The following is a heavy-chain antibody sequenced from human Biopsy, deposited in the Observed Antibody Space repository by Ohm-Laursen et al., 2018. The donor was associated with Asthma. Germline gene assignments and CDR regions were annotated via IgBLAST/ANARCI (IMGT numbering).Heavy chain of an antibody. Sequence: PSDTLSLTCNVSGDSMGGSDYSWGWIRQPPGKGLEWIGNVYHSGNTNINPSLQSRVTISVDTSKSQFSLKVSAVTAADTAVYFCARHKHSNSWYKYYFDYWGQGTLVTVSS. J-gene: IGHJ4*02. V-gene: IGHV4-39*01. CDR2: VYHSGNT. D-gene: IGHD6-13*01. CDR3: ARHKHSNSWYKYYFDY. CDR1: GDSMGGSDYS.